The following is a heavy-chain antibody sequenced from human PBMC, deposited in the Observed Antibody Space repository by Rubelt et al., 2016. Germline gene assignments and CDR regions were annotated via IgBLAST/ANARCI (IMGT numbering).Heavy chain of an antibody. D-gene: IGHD3-3*01. CDR3: ARRPDDFVLTWIDY. CDR1: GGSISSSSYY. CDR2: IYYSGST. J-gene: IGHJ4*02. V-gene: IGHV4-39*01. Sequence: QLQLQESGPGLVKPSETLSLTCTVSGGSISSSSYYWGWIRQPPGKGLEWIGSIYYSGSTYYNPSLKSRVTISVDTPKNQFSLKLSSVTAADTAVYYCARRPDDFVLTWIDYWGQGTLVTVSS.